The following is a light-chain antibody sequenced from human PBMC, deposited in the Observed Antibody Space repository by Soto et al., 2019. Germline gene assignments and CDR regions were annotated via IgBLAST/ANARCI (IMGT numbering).Light chain of an antibody. Sequence: DIRVTQSPSTLSASVGDSVTITCRASRSIGTWLAWYQQKPGKAPNLLIYRASTLVSGVPSRFSGSGSGIDFTLTISSLQPDDFATYYCHRHETYPLGFGGGTKVEI. J-gene: IGKJ4*01. CDR1: RSIGTW. CDR2: RAS. CDR3: HRHETYPLG. V-gene: IGKV1-5*03.